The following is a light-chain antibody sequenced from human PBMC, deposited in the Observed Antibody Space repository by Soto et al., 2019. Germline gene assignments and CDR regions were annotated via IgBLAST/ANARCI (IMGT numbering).Light chain of an antibody. CDR3: QQYNSYPFT. V-gene: IGKV1-13*02. Sequence: IPVTQSPSSLSASVGDRVTITCRASQNIDRDLNWYQQKPGKAPKLLIYDASSLESGVPSRFSGSGSGTEFTLTISSLQPDDFATYYCQQYNSYPFTFGPGTKVDIK. CDR1: QNIDRD. J-gene: IGKJ3*01. CDR2: DAS.